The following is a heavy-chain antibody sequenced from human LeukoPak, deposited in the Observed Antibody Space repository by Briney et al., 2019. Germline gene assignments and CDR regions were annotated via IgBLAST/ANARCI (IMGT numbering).Heavy chain of an antibody. D-gene: IGHD6-13*01. J-gene: IGHJ4*02. CDR2: IRYDGSNK. CDR1: GFTFSSYG. V-gene: IGHV3-30*02. Sequence: GGSLRLSCAASGFTFSSYGMHWVRQAPGKGLEWVAFIRYDGSNKYYADSVKGRFTISRDNSKNTLYLQMNSLRAEDTAVYYCASGYSSSWPFDYWGQGTLVTVSS. CDR3: ASGYSSSWPFDY.